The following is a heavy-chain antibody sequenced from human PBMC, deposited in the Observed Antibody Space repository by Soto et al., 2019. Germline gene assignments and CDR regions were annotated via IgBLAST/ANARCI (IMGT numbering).Heavy chain of an antibody. D-gene: IGHD1-7*01. CDR3: ARTGTTPPWFDP. Sequence: SETLSLTCTVSGGSISSGGYYWSWIRQHPGKGLEWIGYIYYSGSTYYNPSLKSRVTISVDTSKNQFSLKLSSVTAADTAVYYCARTGTTPPWFDPWGQGTLVTVAS. CDR2: IYYSGST. CDR1: GGSISSGGYY. V-gene: IGHV4-31*03. J-gene: IGHJ5*02.